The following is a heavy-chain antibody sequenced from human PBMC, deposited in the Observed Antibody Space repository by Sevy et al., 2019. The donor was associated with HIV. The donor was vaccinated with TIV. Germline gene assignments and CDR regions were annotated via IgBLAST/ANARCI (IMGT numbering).Heavy chain of an antibody. J-gene: IGHJ4*02. CDR3: ARVRGYLNHFDY. D-gene: IGHD3-10*01. CDR1: GFAFNVYS. CDR2: ISSTSTTI. Sequence: GGSLRLSCAASGFAFNVYSMNWVRQAPGKGLEWVSYISSTSTTIYYADSMKGRFTISRDNSKNSLYLQMNSLRDEDTAVYYCARVRGYLNHFDYWGQGTLVTVSS. V-gene: IGHV3-48*02.